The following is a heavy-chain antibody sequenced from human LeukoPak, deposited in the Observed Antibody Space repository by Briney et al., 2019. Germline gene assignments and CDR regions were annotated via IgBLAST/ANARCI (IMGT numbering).Heavy chain of an antibody. D-gene: IGHD2-2*01. Sequence: GGSLRLSCAASGFTFSSYEMNWVRQAPGKGLEWVSYISSSGSTIYYADSVKGRFTISRDNAKNSLYLQMNSLRAEDTAVYYYARTVGYCSSTSCRDVTSYYFDYWGQGTLVTVSS. CDR2: ISSSGSTI. CDR1: GFTFSSYE. J-gene: IGHJ4*02. V-gene: IGHV3-48*03. CDR3: ARTVGYCSSTSCRDVTSYYFDY.